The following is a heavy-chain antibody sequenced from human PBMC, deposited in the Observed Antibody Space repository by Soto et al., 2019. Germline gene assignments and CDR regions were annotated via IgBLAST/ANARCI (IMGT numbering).Heavy chain of an antibody. V-gene: IGHV3-11*01. D-gene: IGHD6-13*01. Sequence: GGSLRLSCAASGFTFSDYYMSWIRQAPGKGLEWVSYISSSGSTIYYADSVKGRFTIPRDNAKNSLYLQMNSLRAEDTAVYYCARDLIAEAGTEYYYYYYGMDVWGQGTTVTVYS. CDR2: ISSSGSTI. CDR1: GFTFSDYY. CDR3: ARDLIAEAGTEYYYYYYGMDV. J-gene: IGHJ6*02.